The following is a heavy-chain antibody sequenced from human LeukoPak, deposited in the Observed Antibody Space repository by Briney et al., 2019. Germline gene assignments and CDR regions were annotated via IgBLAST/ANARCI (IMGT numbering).Heavy chain of an antibody. CDR1: GYTFTSYG. CDR2: ISAYNGNT. CDR3: ARDESPGSYYYGS. J-gene: IGHJ4*02. D-gene: IGHD1-26*01. V-gene: IGHV1-18*01. Sequence: GASVKVSCKASGYTFTSYGISWVRQAPGQGLEWMGWISAYNGNTNYAQKLQGRVTITADESTSTAYMELRSLRSDDTAVYYCARDESPGSYYYGSWGQGTLVTVSS.